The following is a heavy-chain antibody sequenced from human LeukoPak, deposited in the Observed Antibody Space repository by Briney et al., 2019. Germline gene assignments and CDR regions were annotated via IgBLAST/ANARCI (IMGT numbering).Heavy chain of an antibody. Sequence: GGSLRLSCAASGFTFSDYYMSWIRQAPGKGLEWVSYISGSSSFTKYADSVKGRFTISRDNAKNSLYLQMNSLRAEDTAVYYCARANTVTQAPPAYWGQGTLVTLSS. D-gene: IGHD4-17*01. CDR1: GFTFSDYY. J-gene: IGHJ4*02. CDR3: ARANTVTQAPPAY. CDR2: ISGSSSFT. V-gene: IGHV3-11*05.